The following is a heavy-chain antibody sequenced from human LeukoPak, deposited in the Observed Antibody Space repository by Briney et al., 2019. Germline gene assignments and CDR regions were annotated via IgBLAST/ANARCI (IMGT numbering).Heavy chain of an antibody. CDR3: ARDRVLLWFGESSLDAFDI. CDR2: SYTSGST. CDR1: GGSISSYY. D-gene: IGHD3-10*01. Sequence: SETLSLTCTVSGGSISSYYWSGIRQPAGKGLDWSGRSYTSGSTNYNPSLKTRVTMSVDTSKNQFSLKLSSVTAADTAVYYCARDRVLLWFGESSLDAFDIWGQGTMVTVSS. J-gene: IGHJ3*02. V-gene: IGHV4-4*07.